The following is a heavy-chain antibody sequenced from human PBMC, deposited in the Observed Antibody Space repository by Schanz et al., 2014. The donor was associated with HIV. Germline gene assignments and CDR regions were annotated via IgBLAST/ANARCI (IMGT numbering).Heavy chain of an antibody. D-gene: IGHD3-10*01. CDR3: ARAMVRGSGNYYYYYGLDV. Sequence: QVQLVESGGGVVQPGKSLRLSCAASGFSFSSYGMHWVRQAPGKGLEWVSLISAGGDNTYYPDSVKGRFVISRDNSKNTVYLQMKSLRVDDTAVYYCARAMVRGSGNYYYYYGLDVWGHGTTVTVSS. CDR1: GFSFSSYG. CDR2: ISAGGDNT. V-gene: IGHV3-NL1*01. J-gene: IGHJ6*02.